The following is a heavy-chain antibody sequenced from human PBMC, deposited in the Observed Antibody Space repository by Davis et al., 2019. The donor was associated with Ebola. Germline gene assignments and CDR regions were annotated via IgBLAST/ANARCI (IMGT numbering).Heavy chain of an antibody. V-gene: IGHV1-18*04. CDR2: ISVYNGNT. CDR1: GYTFTSYG. Sequence: AASVKVSCKASGYTFTSYGISWVRQAPGQGLEWMGWISVYNGNTNYAQKLQGRVTMTTDTSTNTAYMEVRSLRSDDTAVYYCARDGSVAAIELDSWGQGTLVTVSS. J-gene: IGHJ4*02. CDR3: ARDGSVAAIELDS. D-gene: IGHD2-2*02.